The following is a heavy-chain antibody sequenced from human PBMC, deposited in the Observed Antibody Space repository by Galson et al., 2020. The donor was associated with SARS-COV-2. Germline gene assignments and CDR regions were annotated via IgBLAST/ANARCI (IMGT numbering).Heavy chain of an antibody. V-gene: IGHV4-34*01. D-gene: IGHD2-15*01. CDR2: INHSGST. J-gene: IGHJ6*03. CDR3: ARGSVVVAALWSYYYYYYMDV. CDR1: GESFSGYY. Sequence: SETLSLTCAVYGESFSGYYWSWIRQPPGKELEGSGEINHSGSTNYNPSLKSRVTISVDTSKNQFSLKLRTVTAAAAAVYYCARGSVVVAALWSYYYYYYMDVWGKGTPVTSSS.